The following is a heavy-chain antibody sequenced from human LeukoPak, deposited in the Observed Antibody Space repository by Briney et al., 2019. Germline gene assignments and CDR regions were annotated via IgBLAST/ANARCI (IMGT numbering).Heavy chain of an antibody. D-gene: IGHD3-3*01. Sequence: GESLKISCKGSGYSFTSYWIGWVRQMPGKGLEWMGIIYPGDSDTRYSPSFQGQVTISADKSISTAYLQWSSLKASDTAMYYCASNYDFWSGYGNWFDPWGQGTLVTVSS. CDR2: IYPGDSDT. V-gene: IGHV5-51*01. CDR3: ASNYDFWSGYGNWFDP. J-gene: IGHJ5*02. CDR1: GYSFTSYW.